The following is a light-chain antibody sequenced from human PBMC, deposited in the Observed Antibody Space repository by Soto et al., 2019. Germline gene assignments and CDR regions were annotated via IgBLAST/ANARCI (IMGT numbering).Light chain of an antibody. J-gene: IGKJ4*01. CDR1: QSISSTY. CDR2: GAS. V-gene: IGKV3-20*01. Sequence: EIVLTQSPGTLSLSPGERATLSCRARQSISSTYLAWYQKKPGQAPRLLLYGASSRATGIPDRFGGSGSGRDFTPAISTLETDASPLSYCQPYDSCSSAFGSGTKVQI. CDR3: QPYDSCSSA.